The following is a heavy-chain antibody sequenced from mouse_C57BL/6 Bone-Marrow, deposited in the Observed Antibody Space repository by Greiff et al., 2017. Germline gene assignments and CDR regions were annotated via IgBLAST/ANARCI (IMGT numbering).Heavy chain of an antibody. D-gene: IGHD2-3*01. J-gene: IGHJ4*01. V-gene: IGHV3-6*01. CDR1: GYSITSGYY. Sequence: EVQVVESGPGLVKPSQSLSLTCSVTGYSITSGYYWNWIRQFPGNKLEWMGYISYDGSNNYNPSLKNRISITRDTSKNQFFLKLNSVTTEDTATYYCARGGYYPYYAMDYWGQGTSVTVSS. CDR2: ISYDGSN. CDR3: ARGGYYPYYAMDY.